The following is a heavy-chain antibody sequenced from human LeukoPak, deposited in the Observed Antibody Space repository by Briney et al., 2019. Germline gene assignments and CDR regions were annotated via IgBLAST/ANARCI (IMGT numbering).Heavy chain of an antibody. Sequence: APVKVSCKASGYTFTDYFIHWVRQAPGQGPEWMGRMNGNSGVTMYAQTLQDRVTMTRDTSISTAHMELSRLTSDDTAVYYCARDLSSTSNWEFDYWGQGTLATVSS. CDR2: MNGNSGVT. D-gene: IGHD7-27*01. CDR3: ARDLSSTSNWEFDY. CDR1: GYTFTDYF. J-gene: IGHJ4*02. V-gene: IGHV1-2*06.